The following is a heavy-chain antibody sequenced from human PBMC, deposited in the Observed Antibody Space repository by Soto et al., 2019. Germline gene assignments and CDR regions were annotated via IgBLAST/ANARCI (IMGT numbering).Heavy chain of an antibody. V-gene: IGHV3-11*01. Sequence: GGSLRLSCAASGFTFSDCYMSWIRQAPGKGLEWVSYISSSGSTIYYADSVKGRFTISRDNAKNSLYLQMNSLKASDTAMYYCARSGQPPYYDILTGYYGRHLDYWGQGTLVTVSS. J-gene: IGHJ4*02. D-gene: IGHD3-9*01. CDR2: ISSSGSTI. CDR1: GFTFSDCY. CDR3: ARSGQPPYYDILTGYYGRHLDY.